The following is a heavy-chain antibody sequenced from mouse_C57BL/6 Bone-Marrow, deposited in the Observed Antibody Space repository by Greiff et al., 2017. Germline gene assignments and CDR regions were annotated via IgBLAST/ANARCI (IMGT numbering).Heavy chain of an antibody. CDR2: ILSGSGST. Sequence: VQLQQSGAAPMKPGASVKLSCKATGHTFTGSWIEWVEQRPGHGLEWIGEILSGSGSTNYTEKFKGKATFTAVTSSNTAYMQLSSLTTEDSAIYYCARRGRDFDYWGQGTTRTVFS. CDR1: GHTFTGSW. J-gene: IGHJ2*01. CDR3: ARRGRDFDY. V-gene: IGHV1-9*01.